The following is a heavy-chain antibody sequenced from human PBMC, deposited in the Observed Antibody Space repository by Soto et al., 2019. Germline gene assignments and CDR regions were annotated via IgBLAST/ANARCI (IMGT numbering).Heavy chain of an antibody. CDR1: GFTVSSNY. CDR2: IYSGGST. D-gene: IGHD5-12*01. Sequence: PGGSLRLSCAASGFTVSSNYMSWVRQAPGKGLEWVSVIYSGGSTYYADSVKGRFTISRDNSKNTLYLQMNSLRAEDTAVYYCAREMATTRGAQSYWGQGTLVTVSS. CDR3: AREMATTRGAQSY. V-gene: IGHV3-66*01. J-gene: IGHJ4*02.